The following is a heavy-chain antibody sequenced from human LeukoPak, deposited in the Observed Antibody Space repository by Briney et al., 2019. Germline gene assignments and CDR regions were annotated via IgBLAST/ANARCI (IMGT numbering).Heavy chain of an antibody. V-gene: IGHV4-59*08. J-gene: IGHJ3*02. D-gene: IGHD1-14*01. CDR1: GGSISSYY. Sequence: SETLSLTCTVSGGSISSYYWSWIRQPPGKGLEWIGYIYYSGSTNYNPSLTSRVTISVDTSKNQFSLKLSSVTAADTAVYYCARTMRNDAFDIWGKGTMVTVSS. CDR2: IYYSGST. CDR3: ARTMRNDAFDI.